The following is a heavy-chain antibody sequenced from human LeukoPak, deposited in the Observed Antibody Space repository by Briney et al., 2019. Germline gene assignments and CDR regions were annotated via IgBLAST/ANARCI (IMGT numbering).Heavy chain of an antibody. CDR2: IYYSGST. V-gene: IGHV4-31*03. Sequence: QSSETLSLTCTVSGGSISSGGYYWSWIRQHPGKGLEWIGYIYYSGSTYYNPSLKSRVTISVDTSKNQFSLKLSSVTAADTAVYYCARGYSSSWDHTLFDYWGQGTLVTVSS. D-gene: IGHD6-13*01. J-gene: IGHJ4*02. CDR1: GGSISSGGYY. CDR3: ARGYSSSWDHTLFDY.